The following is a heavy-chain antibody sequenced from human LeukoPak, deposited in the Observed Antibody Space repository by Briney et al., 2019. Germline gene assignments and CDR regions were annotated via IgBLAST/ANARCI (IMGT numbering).Heavy chain of an antibody. V-gene: IGHV3-23*01. J-gene: IGHJ6*03. CDR3: AGVTTVTTFYYYMDV. D-gene: IGHD4-17*01. Sequence: GGSLRLSCVASGFTFSRYGMSWVRQAPGKGLEWVSAISGRGGRTYYGDSVKGRFTISRDNSKNTLYLQMNSLRAEDTAVYYCAGVTTVTTFYYYMDVWGKGTTVTISS. CDR2: ISGRGGRT. CDR1: GFTFSRYG.